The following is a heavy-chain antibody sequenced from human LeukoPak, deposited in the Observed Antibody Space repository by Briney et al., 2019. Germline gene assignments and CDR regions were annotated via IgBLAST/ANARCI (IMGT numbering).Heavy chain of an antibody. CDR2: IYYSGST. V-gene: IGHV4-39*07. J-gene: IGHJ4*02. Sequence: SETLSLTCTVSGGSISSSSYYWGWIRQPPGKGLEWIGSIYYSGSTYYNPSLKSRVTISVDTSKNQFSLNLTSVTAADTAVYYCARARGNIVATKGMDPGPFDYWGQGTLVTVSS. D-gene: IGHD5-12*01. CDR3: ARARGNIVATKGMDPGPFDY. CDR1: GGSISSSSYY.